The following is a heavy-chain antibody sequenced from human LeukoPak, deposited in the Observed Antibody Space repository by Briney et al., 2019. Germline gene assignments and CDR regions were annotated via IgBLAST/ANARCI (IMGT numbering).Heavy chain of an antibody. CDR3: ARYVNSYGYYYYYYYMDV. CDR1: GGSISTSNYY. D-gene: IGHD5-18*01. J-gene: IGHJ6*03. Sequence: SETLSLTCTVSGGSISTSNYYRGWIRQPPGKGLEWIGYIYYSGSTNYNPSLKSRVTISVDTSKNQFSLKLSSVTAADTAVYYCARYVNSYGYYYYYYYMDVWGKGTTVTISS. CDR2: IYYSGST. V-gene: IGHV4-61*05.